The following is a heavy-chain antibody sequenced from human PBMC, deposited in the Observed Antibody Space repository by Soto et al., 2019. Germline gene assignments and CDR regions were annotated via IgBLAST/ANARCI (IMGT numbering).Heavy chain of an antibody. CDR3: ARGSYDILTGPVDWFDP. V-gene: IGHV1-69*02. Sequence: GASVKVSCKASGGTFSSYTISWVRQAPGQGLEWMGRIIPILGIANYAQKFQGRVTITADKSTSTAYMELSSLRSEDTAVYYCARGSYDILTGPVDWFDPWGQGTLVTVSS. J-gene: IGHJ5*02. CDR2: IIPILGIA. CDR1: GGTFSSYT. D-gene: IGHD3-9*01.